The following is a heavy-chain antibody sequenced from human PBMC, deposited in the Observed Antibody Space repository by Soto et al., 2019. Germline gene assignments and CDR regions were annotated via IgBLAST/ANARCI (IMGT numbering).Heavy chain of an antibody. CDR2: ITPFSGDV. CDR3: ASGGAGSGPFTWELPDH. J-gene: IGHJ4*02. Sequence: QMQLVQSGAEVKKTGSSVTVSCKALGNTFTYRYLHWVRQAPGQALEWMGWITPFSGDVHNAQRFQEIVPITRDSSNNTAYMQMSSLRSEDTAMYFCASGGAGSGPFTWELPDHWGQGTLVTVSS. V-gene: IGHV1-45*02. D-gene: IGHD3-16*01. CDR1: GNTFTYRY.